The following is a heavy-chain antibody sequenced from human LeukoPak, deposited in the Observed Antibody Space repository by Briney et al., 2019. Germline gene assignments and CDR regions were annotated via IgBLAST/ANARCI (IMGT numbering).Heavy chain of an antibody. V-gene: IGHV5-51*01. CDR1: GYSFTSYW. CDR3: ARQGWNLDDAFDI. CDR2: IYPGDSDT. Sequence: GESLKISCKGSGYSFTSYWIGWARQMPGKGLERMGIIYPGDSDTRYSPSFQGQVTISADKSISTAYLQWSSLKASDTAMYYCARQGWNLDDAFDIWGQGTMVTVSS. J-gene: IGHJ3*02. D-gene: IGHD1-1*01.